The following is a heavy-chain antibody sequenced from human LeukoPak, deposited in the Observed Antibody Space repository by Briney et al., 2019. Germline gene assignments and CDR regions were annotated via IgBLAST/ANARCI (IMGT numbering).Heavy chain of an antibody. Sequence: ASVKVSCKASGYPFTTYGINWVRQAPGQGLEWMGWISAYNGVTQFSQKFQGRVTMTTDTSTNTAYMELMSLRSDDTAVYYCARGADHTTWYGKNFDSWGQGTLVTVSS. V-gene: IGHV1-18*04. CDR2: ISAYNGVT. D-gene: IGHD6-13*01. CDR3: ARGADHTTWYGKNFDS. J-gene: IGHJ4*02. CDR1: GYPFTTYG.